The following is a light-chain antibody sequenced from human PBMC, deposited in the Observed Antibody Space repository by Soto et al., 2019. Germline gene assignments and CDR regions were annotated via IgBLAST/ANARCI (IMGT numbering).Light chain of an antibody. CDR1: QSVSSN. CDR3: QQYNVCPLT. V-gene: IGKV3-15*01. J-gene: IGKJ4*01. Sequence: EIVMTQSPATLSVSLGERATLSCRASQSVSSNLAWYQQKPGQTPKLLIYVASTRATGIPARFSGSGSRTAVTRTISNLQPEDFAVYYWQQYNVCPLTFGGGTKVEFK. CDR2: VAS.